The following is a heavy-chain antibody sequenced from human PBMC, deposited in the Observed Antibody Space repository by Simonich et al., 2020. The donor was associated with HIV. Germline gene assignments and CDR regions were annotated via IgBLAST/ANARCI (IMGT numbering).Heavy chain of an antibody. V-gene: IGHV4-34*01. D-gene: IGHD5-12*01. CDR2: IGDSGST. J-gene: IGHJ3*02. Sequence: QVQLQQWGAGLLKPSETLSLTCAVYGGSSSGYYWSWLRQPPGKGLEWIGDIGDSGSTNYSPSLKRRVTISLDTSKNQFSLKLSSVTAADTAVYYCARHSGYADAFDIWGQGTMITVSS. CDR3: ARHSGYADAFDI. CDR1: GGSSSGYY.